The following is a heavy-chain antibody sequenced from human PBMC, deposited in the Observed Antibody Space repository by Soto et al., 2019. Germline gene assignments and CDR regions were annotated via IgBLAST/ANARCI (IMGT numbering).Heavy chain of an antibody. V-gene: IGHV1-58*01. CDR2: IVVGSGNT. D-gene: IGHD4-17*01. CDR3: AAGDYGDYVYAFDI. J-gene: IGHJ3*02. Sequence: QMQLVQSGPEVKKPGTSVKVSCKASGFTFTSSAVQWVRQARGQRLEWIGWIVVGSGNTNYAQKFQERVTTTRDMSTSTDYMELSSLRSEDTAVYYCAAGDYGDYVYAFDIWGQGTMVTVSS. CDR1: GFTFTSSA.